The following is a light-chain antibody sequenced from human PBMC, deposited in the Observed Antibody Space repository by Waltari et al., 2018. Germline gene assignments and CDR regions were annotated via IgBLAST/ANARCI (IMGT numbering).Light chain of an antibody. J-gene: IGKJ1*01. CDR2: DAS. V-gene: IGKV3-20*01. CDR3: QKYVSLPAT. CDR1: QSVSRS. Sequence: EIVLTQSPGTLSLSHRERATLSCRASQSVSRSLAWYQQKPGQAPRLLIYDASSRATGIPDRFSGGGSGTDFSLTISRLEPEDFAVYYCQKYVSLPATFGQGTKVEIK.